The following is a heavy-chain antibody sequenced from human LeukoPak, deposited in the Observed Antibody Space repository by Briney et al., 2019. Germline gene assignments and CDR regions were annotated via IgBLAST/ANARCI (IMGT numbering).Heavy chain of an antibody. V-gene: IGHV3-48*01. J-gene: IGHJ3*01. CDR2: ISPTGSTI. D-gene: IGHD1-26*01. Sequence: GGSLRLSCAASGFTFSSYAMSWVRQAPGKGPEWVSYISPTGSTIYYADSVKGRFTISRSINKNSLYLQMSSLRPEDTAMYYCASLTLGAIRTISYALDLWGQGTMVTVYS. CDR1: GFTFSSYA. CDR3: ASLTLGAIRTISYALDL.